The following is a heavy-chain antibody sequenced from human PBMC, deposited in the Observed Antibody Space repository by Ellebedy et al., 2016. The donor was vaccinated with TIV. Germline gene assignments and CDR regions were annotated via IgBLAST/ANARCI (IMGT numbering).Heavy chain of an antibody. D-gene: IGHD2-21*02. V-gene: IGHV3-53*01. Sequence: GESLKISCTASGFSITSNYMTWVRQTPGKGLEWVSVTYAGGTTYYAGPVEGRFTISRDTSKNTLYLQMNSLRVEDTAVYYCARDQGANWGDDCFSGWFDPWGQGTLVTVSS. CDR2: TYAGGTT. CDR1: GFSITSNY. CDR3: ARDQGANWGDDCFSGWFDP. J-gene: IGHJ5*02.